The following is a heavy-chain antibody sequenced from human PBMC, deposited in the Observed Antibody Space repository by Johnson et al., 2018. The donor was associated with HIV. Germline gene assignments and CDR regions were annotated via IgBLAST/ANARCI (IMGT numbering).Heavy chain of an antibody. V-gene: IGHV3-33*01. D-gene: IGHD4-17*01. CDR2: IWYDGSNK. J-gene: IGHJ3*02. CDR1: GFTFSSYG. Sequence: QMQLVESGGGVVQPGRSLRLSCAASGFTFSSYGMHWVRQAPGKGLEGVAVIWYDGSNKYYADSVKGRFTISRDNSKNTLYLQMNSLRAEDTAVYYCARDPPVTTTHNAFDIWGQGTMVTVSS. CDR3: ARDPPVTTTHNAFDI.